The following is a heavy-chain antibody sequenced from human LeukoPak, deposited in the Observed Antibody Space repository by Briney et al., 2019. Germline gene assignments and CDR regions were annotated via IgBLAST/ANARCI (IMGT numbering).Heavy chain of an antibody. Sequence: GGSLRLSCAASGFTFSSYAMSWVRQAPGKGLEWVSGISGSGGSTYYADSVKGRFTISRDNSKNTLYLQMNSLRAEDTAVYYCTKVGSSSWYSNYYFDYWGQGTLVTVSS. CDR3: TKVGSSSWYSNYYFDY. V-gene: IGHV3-23*01. CDR2: ISGSGGST. CDR1: GFTFSSYA. D-gene: IGHD6-13*01. J-gene: IGHJ4*02.